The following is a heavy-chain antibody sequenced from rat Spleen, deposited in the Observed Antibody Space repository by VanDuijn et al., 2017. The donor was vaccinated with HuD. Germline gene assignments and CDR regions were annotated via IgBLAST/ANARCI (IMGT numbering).Heavy chain of an antibody. J-gene: IGHJ1*01. CDR2: ITNASGGT. CDR1: GFTFGDYW. D-gene: IGHD1-12*02. Sequence: EVQLVESGGGLVQPGRSLKLSCLASGFTFGDYWMTWIRQAPGKGLDWVASITNASGGTHYPDSVKGRFTISRDTAQNTLYLQMNSLKSEDTATYYCARRGYYDGSYYYSWYFDFWGPGTMVTVSS. CDR3: ARRGYYDGSYYYSWYFDF. V-gene: IGHV5-31*01.